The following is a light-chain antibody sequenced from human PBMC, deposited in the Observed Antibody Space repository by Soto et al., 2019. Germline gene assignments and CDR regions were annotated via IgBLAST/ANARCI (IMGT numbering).Light chain of an antibody. Sequence: EIVLTQSPDTLSLSAGERATLSCRASQSFSSSYLAWYQQKPGQAPRLLIYGASNRATAIPDRFSGSGSGADFTLTISRLEPEDFAVYYCQQYGVSPLFGQGTRLE. CDR1: QSFSSSY. V-gene: IGKV3-20*01. J-gene: IGKJ5*01. CDR3: QQYGVSPL. CDR2: GAS.